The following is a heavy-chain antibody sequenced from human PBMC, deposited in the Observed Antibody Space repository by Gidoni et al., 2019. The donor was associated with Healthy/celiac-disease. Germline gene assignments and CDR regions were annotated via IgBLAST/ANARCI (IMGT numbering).Heavy chain of an antibody. CDR3: ARRWSGYYNRDDAFDI. V-gene: IGHV2-26*01. CDR2: IFSNDEK. Sequence: QVTLKESGPVLVKPTETLTLTCTVSGFSLSHARMGVSWIRQPPGKALEWLAHIFSNDEKSYSTSLKSRLTISKDTSKSQVVLTMTNMDPVDTATYYCARRWSGYYNRDDAFDIWGQGTMVTVSS. D-gene: IGHD3-3*01. CDR1: GFSLSHARMG. J-gene: IGHJ3*02.